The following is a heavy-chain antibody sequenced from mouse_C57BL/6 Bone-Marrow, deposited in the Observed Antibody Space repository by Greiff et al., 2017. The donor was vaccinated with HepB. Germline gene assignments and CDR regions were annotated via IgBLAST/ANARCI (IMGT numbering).Heavy chain of an antibody. CDR3: ASSPGLEDY. CDR2: IDPANGNT. D-gene: IGHD4-1*01. J-gene: IGHJ2*01. Sequence: EVQLQQSVAELVRPGASVKLSCTASGFNIKNHYMHWVKQRTEQGLEWIGRIDPANGNTKYAPKCQGKATITADTSAKTAYLQLSSMTSEDTAIYYCASSPGLEDYWGQGTTLTVSS. V-gene: IGHV14-3*01. CDR1: GFNIKNHY.